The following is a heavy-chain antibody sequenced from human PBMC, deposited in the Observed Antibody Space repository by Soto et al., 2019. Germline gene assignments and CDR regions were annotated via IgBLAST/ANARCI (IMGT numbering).Heavy chain of an antibody. Sequence: QVRLVQSGAEVKKTESSVKVTCEASGTTFSNFAIGWVRQAPGQGLEWMGGIILPFGAPNYAQKFQGRVTISADESMTTVYMELRGLRSGDTAVYCCVRGPDYECYFDYWGQGTLVTVSS. V-gene: IGHV1-69*12. D-gene: IGHD3-22*01. CDR3: VRGPDYECYFDY. CDR2: IILPFGAP. J-gene: IGHJ4*02. CDR1: GTTFSNFA.